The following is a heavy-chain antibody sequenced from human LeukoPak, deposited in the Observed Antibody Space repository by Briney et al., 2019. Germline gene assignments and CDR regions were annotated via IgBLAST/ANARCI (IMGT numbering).Heavy chain of an antibody. J-gene: IGHJ6*03. D-gene: IGHD2-8*01. V-gene: IGHV5-51*01. CDR1: GSTFSSYW. CDR2: IYPGDSDI. CDR3: ARLAYCSNDVCYSNYYSSMDV. Sequence: GASLQISCKGSGSTFSSYWIGWVRQMPGKGLEWMGVIYPGDSDIRYSPSFQGQVTISADKSISTASLQWSSLKASDTAMYYCARLAYCSNDVCYSNYYSSMDVGGKGTTVTVS.